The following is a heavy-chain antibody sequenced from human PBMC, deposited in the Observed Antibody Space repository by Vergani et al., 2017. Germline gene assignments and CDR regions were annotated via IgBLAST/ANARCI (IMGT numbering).Heavy chain of an antibody. J-gene: IGHJ4*02. Sequence: EELLVQSGGGLVQPGGSLKLSCVASGFTFSGSAIHWVRQSSGKGLEWLGRIRSKANDYATEYSVSVRGRFTISRDDSTYTAYLQMQNLRLDDTAVYYFTSGGLYVGPTQRYSDYWGQGSLVTVSS. CDR1: GFTFSGSA. CDR3: TSGGLYVGPTQRYSDY. CDR2: IRSKANDYAT. V-gene: IGHV3-73*02. D-gene: IGHD1-26*01.